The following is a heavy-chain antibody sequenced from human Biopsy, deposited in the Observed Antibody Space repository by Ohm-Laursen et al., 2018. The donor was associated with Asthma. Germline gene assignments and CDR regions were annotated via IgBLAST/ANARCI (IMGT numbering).Heavy chain of an antibody. J-gene: IGHJ2*01. CDR3: ARIKIRIGAGTDRYFDL. CDR1: GYPFTDYY. D-gene: IGHD3-16*01. V-gene: IGHV1-2*06. Sequence: VSSVKVSCKSSGYPFTDYYVHWVRQAPGQGLEWMGRIDPNSGGTNYAQKFLGRVTMTRDTSVNTAFMVLSRLRSDDTAVYYCARIKIRIGAGTDRYFDLWGRGTLVTASS. CDR2: IDPNSGGT.